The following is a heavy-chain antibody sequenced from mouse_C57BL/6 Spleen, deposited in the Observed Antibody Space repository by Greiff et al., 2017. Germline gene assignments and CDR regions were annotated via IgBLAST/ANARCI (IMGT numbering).Heavy chain of an antibody. V-gene: IGHV1-81*01. J-gene: IGHJ4*01. CDR1: GYTFTSYG. CDR3: ARSYSDYSYYAENY. D-gene: IGHD2-13*01. Sequence: QVQLQQSGAELARPGASVKLSCKASGYTFTSYGISWVKQRTGQGLEWIGEIYPRSGNTYYNEKFKGKATLTADKSSSTAYMGLRSLTSEDSAVYVCARSYSDYSYYAENYWGQGTSVTVSS. CDR2: IYPRSGNT.